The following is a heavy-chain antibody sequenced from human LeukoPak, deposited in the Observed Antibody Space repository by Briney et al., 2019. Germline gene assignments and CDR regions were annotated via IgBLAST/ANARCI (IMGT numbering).Heavy chain of an antibody. D-gene: IGHD6-19*01. Sequence: GGSLRLSCAASGFSFSTYAFSWVRQTAGKGLEWVSVISDSGSSSLYADSVKGRFTISRDNSKNTVSLQMNSLRAEDTALYYCAKHVLYSSGWYSDYWGRGTLVTVSS. CDR1: GFSFSTYA. V-gene: IGHV3-23*01. CDR3: AKHVLYSSGWYSDY. J-gene: IGHJ4*02. CDR2: ISDSGSSS.